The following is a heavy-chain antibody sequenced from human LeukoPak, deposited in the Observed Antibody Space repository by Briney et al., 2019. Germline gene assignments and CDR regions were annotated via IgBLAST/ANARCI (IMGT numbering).Heavy chain of an antibody. J-gene: IGHJ6*02. CDR2: IYHSGST. V-gene: IGHV4-30-2*01. CDR3: ARDRVYYYDRSGYYGMDV. D-gene: IGHD3-22*01. Sequence: SETLSLTCTVSGGSISSGGYYWSWIRQPPGKGLEWIGYIYHSGSTYYNPSLKSRVTISVDRSKNQFSLKLSSVTAADTAVYYCARDRVYYYDRSGYYGMDVWGQGTTVTVSS. CDR1: GGSISSGGYY.